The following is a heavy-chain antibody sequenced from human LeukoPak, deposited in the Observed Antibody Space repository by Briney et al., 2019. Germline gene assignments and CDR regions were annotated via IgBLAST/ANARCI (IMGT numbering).Heavy chain of an antibody. V-gene: IGHV3-30*18. CDR1: GFTFNNG. Sequence: GRSLRLSCAASGFTFNNGMHWVRQGPGKGLEWVAVITFDGSKKYYADSVKGRITISRDNSNHTLYLRMDSLRAEDTAVYYCAKDPSPVAVDYYSGMDVWGQGTTVTVSS. CDR2: ITFDGSKK. J-gene: IGHJ6*02. CDR3: AKDPSPVAVDYYSGMDV. D-gene: IGHD6-19*01.